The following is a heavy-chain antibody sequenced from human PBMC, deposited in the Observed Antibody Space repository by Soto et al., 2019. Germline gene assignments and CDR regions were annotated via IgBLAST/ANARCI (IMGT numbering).Heavy chain of an antibody. Sequence: SGPTLVNPTQTLTLTCTFSGFSLRTSGLCVSWIRQPPGKALEWLARIDWDDDTYYSTSLGTRLTISKDTSKNQVVLTMTNMEPVDTASFYFAWGYYSCDYYPMRPFYCWGRGTLVTFS. D-gene: IGHD3-22*01. CDR2: IDWDDDT. CDR1: GFSLRTSGLC. J-gene: IGHJ4*02. V-gene: IGHV2-70*11. CDR3: AWGYYSCDYYPMRPFYC.